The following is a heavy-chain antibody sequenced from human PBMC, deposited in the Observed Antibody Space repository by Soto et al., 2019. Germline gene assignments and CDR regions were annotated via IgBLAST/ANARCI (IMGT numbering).Heavy chain of an antibody. Sequence: GASVKVSCKASGYTFTSYGISWVRQAPGQGLEWMGWISAYNGNTNYAQKLQGRVTMTTDTSTSTAYMELRSLRSDDTAVYYCAREEPQMTYYYYGMDVCGQGTTVTVSS. CDR1: GYTFTSYG. V-gene: IGHV1-18*04. CDR2: ISAYNGNT. J-gene: IGHJ6*02. CDR3: AREEPQMTYYYYGMDV. D-gene: IGHD1-26*01.